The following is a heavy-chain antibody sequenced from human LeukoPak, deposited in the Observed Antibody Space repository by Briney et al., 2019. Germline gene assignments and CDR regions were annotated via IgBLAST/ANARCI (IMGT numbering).Heavy chain of an antibody. CDR3: ARDLMFQLDRAPDPY. D-gene: IGHD1-1*01. CDR1: GFTFSSYE. CDR2: ISSSGSTI. J-gene: IGHJ4*02. V-gene: IGHV3-48*03. Sequence: GGSLRLSCAASGFTFSSYEMNWVRQAPGKGLGWVSYISSSGSTIYYADSVKGRFTISRDNAKNSLYLQMNSLRAEDTAVYYCARDLMFQLDRAPDPYWGQGTLVTVSS.